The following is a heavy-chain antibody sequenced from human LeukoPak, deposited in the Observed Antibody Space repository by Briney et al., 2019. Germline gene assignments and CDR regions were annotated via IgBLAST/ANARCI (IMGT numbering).Heavy chain of an antibody. Sequence: GGSLRLSCVASGFTFSGYWMHWVRHPPGKRLQWISDVKGDGRILSYADSVKGRFTISRDNAKNTMYLQMNSLGAEDTAVYYCVRGSGYGDYPLGLWGQGTLVTVSS. D-gene: IGHD4-17*01. J-gene: IGHJ4*02. CDR2: VKGDGRIL. V-gene: IGHV3-74*03. CDR1: GFTFSGYW. CDR3: VRGSGYGDYPLGL.